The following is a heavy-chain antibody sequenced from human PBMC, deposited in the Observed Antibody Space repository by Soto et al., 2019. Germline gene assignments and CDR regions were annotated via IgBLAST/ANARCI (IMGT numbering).Heavy chain of an antibody. D-gene: IGHD2-15*01. CDR2: INPGGGT. CDR1: GYTFTSYY. J-gene: IGHJ4*02. V-gene: IGHV1-46*01. CDR3: ARVYCSGGSCYGIDS. Sequence: QVQLVQSGAEVKKPGASVKVSCKASGYTFTSYYVHWVRQAPGQGLEWMGIINPGGGTSYAQKCQGRVTMTRDTSTSTVYMELSSLRSEETAVYYCARVYCSGGSCYGIDSWGQGTLFTVSS.